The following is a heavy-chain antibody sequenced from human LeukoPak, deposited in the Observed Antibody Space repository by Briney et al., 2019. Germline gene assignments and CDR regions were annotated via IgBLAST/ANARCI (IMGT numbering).Heavy chain of an antibody. D-gene: IGHD3-10*01. CDR2: IYYSGNT. V-gene: IGHV4-39*01. CDR3: ARRARGALRSAFDI. Sequence: SETLSLTCTVSGGPISSNSHSWEWIRQPPGKGLEWIANIYYSGNTNYNPSLESRVTISVDTSKNQFSLKLSSVTAADTAVYYCARRARGALRSAFDIWGQGTMVTVSS. CDR1: GGPISSNSHS. J-gene: IGHJ3*02.